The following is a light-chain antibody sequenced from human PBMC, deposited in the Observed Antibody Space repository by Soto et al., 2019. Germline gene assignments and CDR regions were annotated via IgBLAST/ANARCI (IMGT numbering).Light chain of an antibody. CDR3: QQYNNWPIT. Sequence: EIVMTQSPSTLSVSPLERSTLSCRASQSVSSNLAWYQQKPGQAPRLLIYGASTRATGIPARFSGSGSGTEFTLTISSLQSEDFAVYYCQQYNNWPITFGQGTRLEIK. CDR1: QSVSSN. CDR2: GAS. V-gene: IGKV3-15*01. J-gene: IGKJ5*01.